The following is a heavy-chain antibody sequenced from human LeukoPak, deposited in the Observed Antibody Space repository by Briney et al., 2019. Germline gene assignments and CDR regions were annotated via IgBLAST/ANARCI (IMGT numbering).Heavy chain of an antibody. CDR2: ITSSGSYI. CDR1: GFTFSSYG. CDR3: ARDISSGYPTY. Sequence: GGSLRLSCAASGFTFSSYGMNWVRQAPGKGLEWVSSITSSGSYIYCADSVKGRFTISRDNAKNSLYLQMNSLRAEDTAVYYCARDISSGYPTYWGQGTLVTVSS. D-gene: IGHD5-12*01. V-gene: IGHV3-21*01. J-gene: IGHJ4*02.